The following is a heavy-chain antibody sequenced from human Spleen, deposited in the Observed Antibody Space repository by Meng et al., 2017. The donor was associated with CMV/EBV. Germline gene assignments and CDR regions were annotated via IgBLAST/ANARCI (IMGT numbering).Heavy chain of an antibody. V-gene: IGHV3-48*03. CDR1: SFYE. D-gene: IGHD3-10*01. CDR3: AREGVQSDAFDI. Sequence: LSFYEMHWVRQAPGKGLEWVSYISSSGSTIYYADSVKGRFTISRDNAKNSLYLQMNSLRAEDTAVYYCAREGVQSDAFDIWGQGTMVTVSS. CDR2: ISSSGSTI. J-gene: IGHJ3*02.